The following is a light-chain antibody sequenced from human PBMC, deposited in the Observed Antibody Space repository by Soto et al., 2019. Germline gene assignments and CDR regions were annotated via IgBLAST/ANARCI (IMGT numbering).Light chain of an antibody. CDR3: QQYNSYPYT. V-gene: IGKV1-5*01. CDR1: QSISTW. Sequence: DIQMTQSPYTVSASVGDGVTITCRASQSISTWLAWYQQKPGKAPNLLIYDASTLQRGGPSGFSGSGSGTEFTLTISSLQPDYSATYYCQQYNSYPYTFGQWTKLEIE. CDR2: DAS. J-gene: IGKJ2*01.